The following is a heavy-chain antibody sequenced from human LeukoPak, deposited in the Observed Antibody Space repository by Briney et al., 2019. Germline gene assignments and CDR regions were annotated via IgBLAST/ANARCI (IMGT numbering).Heavy chain of an antibody. CDR2: LNEDGGYT. V-gene: IGHV3-23*01. CDR3: AKEITMIVVVPYFDY. D-gene: IGHD3-22*01. CDR1: GFTFSIYA. J-gene: IGHJ4*02. Sequence: GGSLRLSCAASGFTFSIYAMSWVRQAPGKGLAWVSGLNEDGGYTYYADSVKGRFTISRDNSKNTLYLQMNSLRAEDTAVYYCAKEITMIVVVPYFDYWGQGTLVTVSS.